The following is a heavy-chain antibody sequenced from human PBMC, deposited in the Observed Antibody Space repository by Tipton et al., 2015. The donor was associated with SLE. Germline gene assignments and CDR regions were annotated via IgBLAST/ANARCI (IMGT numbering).Heavy chain of an antibody. D-gene: IGHD6-6*01. CDR2: IYYSGST. CDR3: ARSGGAARGGYFDY. V-gene: IGHV4-59*01. J-gene: IGHJ4*02. CDR1: GGSISSYY. Sequence: LRLSCIVSGGSISSYYWSWIRQPPGKGLEWIGYIYYSGSTNYNPSLKSRVTISVDTSKNQFSLKLSSVTAADTAVYYCARSGGAARGGYFDYWGQGTLVTVSS.